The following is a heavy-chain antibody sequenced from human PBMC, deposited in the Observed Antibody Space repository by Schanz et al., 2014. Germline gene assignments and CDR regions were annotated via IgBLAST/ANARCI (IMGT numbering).Heavy chain of an antibody. D-gene: IGHD3-10*01. J-gene: IGHJ4*02. CDR3: ARDRRLQRQSGWDY. CDR1: GGTLQSYT. CDR2: IIPITGIT. Sequence: QVQLVQSGAEVKKPGSSVTVSCKASGGTLQSYTFSWVRQAPGQGLEWMGRIIPITGITNYAQKFQGRVTFTADKSTSTAFLEVNSLRSEDTAVYYCARDRRLQRQSGWDYWGQGTLVTVSS. V-gene: IGHV1-69*04.